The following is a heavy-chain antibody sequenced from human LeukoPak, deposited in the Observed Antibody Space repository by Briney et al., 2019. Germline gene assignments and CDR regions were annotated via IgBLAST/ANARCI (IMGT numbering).Heavy chain of an antibody. CDR1: GFTVDDYA. Sequence: GGSLRLSCAASGFTVDDYAMHLVRQAPGKGLEWVSGISWNSGSIGYADSVRGRFTISRDDAKNSLYLQMNSLRAEDMALYYCAKDRGYGLTGGFDYWGQGTLVTVSS. D-gene: IGHD7-27*01. CDR2: ISWNSGSI. V-gene: IGHV3-9*03. CDR3: AKDRGYGLTGGFDY. J-gene: IGHJ4*02.